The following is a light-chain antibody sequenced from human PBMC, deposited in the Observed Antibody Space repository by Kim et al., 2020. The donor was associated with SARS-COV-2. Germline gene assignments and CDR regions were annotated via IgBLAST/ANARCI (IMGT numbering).Light chain of an antibody. V-gene: IGKV3-20*01. CDR2: AAS. CDR1: QSVSSNY. Sequence: SPGERATLSCRASQSVSSNYLAWYQQIPGQTHRLLIFAASTRATGIPDKFSGSGSGTDFTLTISRLEPEDFAVYWCLQYGDSPWTFGQGTKVDIK. J-gene: IGKJ1*01. CDR3: LQYGDSPWT.